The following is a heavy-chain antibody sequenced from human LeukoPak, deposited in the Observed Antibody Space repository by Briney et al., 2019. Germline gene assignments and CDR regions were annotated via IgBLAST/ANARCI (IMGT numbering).Heavy chain of an antibody. J-gene: IGHJ6*03. CDR2: IKQDGSEK. D-gene: IGHD5-24*01. CDR1: GFSFSSYW. Sequence: GGSLRLSCAASGFSFSSYWMSWVRQASGKGLEWVANIKQDGSEKDYVDSVKGRFTISRDNAKNSLYLQMNSLRAEDTAVYYCARDRDGYNWGYYYYYMDVWGKGTTVTISS. CDR3: ARDRDGYNWGYYYYYMDV. V-gene: IGHV3-7*01.